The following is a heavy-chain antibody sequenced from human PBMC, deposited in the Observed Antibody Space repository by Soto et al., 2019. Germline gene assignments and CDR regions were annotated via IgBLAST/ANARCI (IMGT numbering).Heavy chain of an antibody. D-gene: IGHD6-13*01. CDR3: ESGPPAWQQVVRAFDI. CDR2: IKQDGSEK. CDR1: GFTFSSYW. J-gene: IGHJ3*02. Sequence: GGSLRLSCAASGFTFSSYWMSWVRQAPGKGLEWVANIKQDGSEKYYVDSVKGRFTISRDNAKNSLYLQMNSLRAEDTAVYYCESGPPAWQQVVRAFDIWGQGTMVTVSS. V-gene: IGHV3-7*03.